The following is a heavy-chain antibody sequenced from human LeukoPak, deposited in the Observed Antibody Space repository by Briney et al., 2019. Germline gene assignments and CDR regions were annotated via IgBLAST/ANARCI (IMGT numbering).Heavy chain of an antibody. CDR1: GFSFSNFG. D-gene: IGHD3-22*01. CDR2: IRYDGSNE. CDR3: ARDLLDYYDSSGYWAGY. Sequence: GGSLRLSCTTSGFSFSNFGMHWVRQAPDKGLEWLAFIRYDGSNEYSADSVKGRFTISRDNSRNTLFLQMDSLRAEDTAVYYCARDLLDYYDSSGYWAGYWGQGTLVTVS. V-gene: IGHV3-30*02. J-gene: IGHJ4*02.